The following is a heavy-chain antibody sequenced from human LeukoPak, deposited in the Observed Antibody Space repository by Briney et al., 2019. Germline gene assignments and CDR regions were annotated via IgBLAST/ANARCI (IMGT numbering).Heavy chain of an antibody. CDR2: INPNSGGT. D-gene: IGHD3-22*01. CDR1: GYTFTGYY. CDR3: ASHGSLTYYYDSSGYYYPYYFDY. V-gene: IGHV1-2*02. J-gene: IGHJ4*02. Sequence: ASVKVSCMASGYTFTGYYMHWVRQAPGQGLEWMGWINPNSGGTNYAQKFQGRVTMTRDTSISTAYMELSRLRSDDTAVYYCASHGSLTYYYDSSGYYYPYYFDYWGQGTLVTVSS.